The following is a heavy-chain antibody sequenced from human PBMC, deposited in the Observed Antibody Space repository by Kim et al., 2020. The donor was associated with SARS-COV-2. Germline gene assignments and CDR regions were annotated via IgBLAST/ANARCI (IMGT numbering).Heavy chain of an antibody. J-gene: IGHJ6*02. D-gene: IGHD3-22*01. CDR3: ASDYYYDSSGYYYKGIRYYYYGMDV. V-gene: IGHV1-2*02. CDR1: GYTFTGYY. CDR2: INPNSGGT. Sequence: ASVKVSCKASGYTFTGYYMHWVRQAPGQGLEWMGWINPNSGGTNYAQKFQGRVTMTRDTSISTAYMELSRLRSDDTAVYYCASDYYYDSSGYYYKGIRYYYYGMDVWGQGTTVTVSS.